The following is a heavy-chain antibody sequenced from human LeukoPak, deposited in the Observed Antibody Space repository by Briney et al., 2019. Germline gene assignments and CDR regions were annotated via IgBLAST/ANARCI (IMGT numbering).Heavy chain of an antibody. Sequence: EASVKVSCKVSGKTLSDLSIHWLRQPPGKGLEWLGGSDPEDGERIYAQMFQGRVTMTEDTSIDTAYMELSSLRSEDTAVYYCVTGFTTMAVDYFDYWGQGTLVTASP. D-gene: IGHD5-18*01. CDR3: VTGFTTMAVDYFDY. J-gene: IGHJ4*02. CDR2: SDPEDGER. V-gene: IGHV1-24*01. CDR1: GKTLSDLS.